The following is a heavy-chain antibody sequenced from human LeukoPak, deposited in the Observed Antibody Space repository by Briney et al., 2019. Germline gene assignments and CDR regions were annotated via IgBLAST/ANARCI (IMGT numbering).Heavy chain of an antibody. D-gene: IGHD6-13*01. CDR3: ARVDRGTSGWSLMDV. CDR1: GASISSYV. V-gene: IGHV4-59*01. CDR2: VFYIGST. Sequence: SETLSLTCTVSGASISSYVWSWIRQPPGEGLEWIGDVFYIGSTHYNPSLKSRLTMSVDTSRSQVSLNLNSMTAADTAVYYCARVDRGTSGWSLMDVWGQGTKVTVSS. J-gene: IGHJ6*02.